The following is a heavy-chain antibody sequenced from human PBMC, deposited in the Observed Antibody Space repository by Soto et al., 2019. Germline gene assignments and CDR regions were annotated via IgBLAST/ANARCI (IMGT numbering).Heavy chain of an antibody. V-gene: IGHV4-31*03. CDR3: AIREKSELGYCSSTSCPGGFDP. CDR2: IYYSGST. Sequence: TLSLTCTVSGGSISSGGYYWSWIRQHPGKGLEWIGYIYYSGSTYYNPSLKSRVTISVDTSKNQFSLKLSSVTAADTAVYYCAIREKSELGYCSSTSCPGGFDPWGQGTLVTVSS. J-gene: IGHJ5*02. D-gene: IGHD2-2*01. CDR1: GGSISSGGYY.